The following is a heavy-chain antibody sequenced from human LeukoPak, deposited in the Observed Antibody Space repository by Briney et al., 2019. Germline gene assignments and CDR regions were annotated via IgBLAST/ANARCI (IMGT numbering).Heavy chain of an antibody. J-gene: IGHJ4*02. D-gene: IGHD3-9*01. CDR2: INSDGSNT. CDR3: ARLATKSYYDILTGYYYFDY. V-gene: IGHV3-74*01. CDR1: GFTFSSYW. Sequence: GGSLRLSCAASGFTFSSYWMHWVRQAPGKGLVWVSRINSDGSNTSYADSVKGRFTISRDNAKNTLYLQMNSLRAEDTAVYYCARLATKSYYDILTGYYYFDYWGQGTLVTVSS.